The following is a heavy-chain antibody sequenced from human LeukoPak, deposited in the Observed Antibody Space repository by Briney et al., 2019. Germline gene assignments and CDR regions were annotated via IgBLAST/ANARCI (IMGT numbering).Heavy chain of an antibody. V-gene: IGHV4-30-4*07. CDR3: ARRGGDMPARGYMDV. D-gene: IGHD3-16*01. Sequence: SETLSLTCVVSGDSISGGGDSWRWIRQPPGEGLEWIGYIYDSGIAFYNPSLKNRVTISVDTSKNQFFLKLRSVTAADTAVYYCARRGGDMPARGYMDVWGKGTTVTVSS. J-gene: IGHJ6*03. CDR2: IYDSGIA. CDR1: GDSISGGGDS.